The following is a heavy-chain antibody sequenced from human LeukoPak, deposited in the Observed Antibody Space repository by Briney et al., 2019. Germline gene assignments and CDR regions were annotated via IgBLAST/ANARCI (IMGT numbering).Heavy chain of an antibody. CDR2: IIPIFGTA. D-gene: IGHD3-22*01. J-gene: IGHJ4*02. CDR3: ARVNYYDSSGYSYYFDY. V-gene: IGHV1-69*13. CDR1: GGTFSSYA. Sequence: SVKVSCKASGGTFSSYAISWVRQAPGQGLEWMGGIIPIFGTANYAQKFQGRVTITADESTSTAYMELSSLRSEDTAVYYCARVNYYDSSGYSYYFDYWGQGNPGHRLL.